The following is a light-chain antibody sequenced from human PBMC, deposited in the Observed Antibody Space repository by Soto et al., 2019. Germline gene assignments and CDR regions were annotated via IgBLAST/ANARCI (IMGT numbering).Light chain of an antibody. J-gene: IGKJ5*01. CDR1: QGVSSS. V-gene: IGKV3-11*01. CDR3: QQYGRFPIT. Sequence: ENVLTQSPATLSLSPGERATLSCRASQGVSSSLAWYQQKPGQAPRLLIYDASNRATGIPARFSGSGSGTDFSLTISRLEAEDFAVYYCQQYGRFPITFGQGTRLEI. CDR2: DAS.